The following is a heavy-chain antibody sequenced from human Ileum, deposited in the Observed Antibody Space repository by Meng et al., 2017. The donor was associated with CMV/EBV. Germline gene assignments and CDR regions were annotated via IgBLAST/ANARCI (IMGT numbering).Heavy chain of an antibody. Sequence: LRLSCSPSRLTFRSFSLHWLRPAPGKGLEWVSHIFPGDHLARYADSVKARFTVSRANARNRVSLEMNSLRVDDTAVYYCLRDRPHWERGQGTLVTVSS. CDR1: RLTFRSFS. J-gene: IGHJ4*02. CDR2: IFPGDHLA. CDR3: LRDRPHWE. D-gene: IGHD7-27*01. V-gene: IGHV3-74*01.